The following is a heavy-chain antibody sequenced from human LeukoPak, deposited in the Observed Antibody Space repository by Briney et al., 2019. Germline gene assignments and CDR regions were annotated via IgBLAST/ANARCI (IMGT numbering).Heavy chain of an antibody. CDR1: GGTFSSYA. CDR2: IIPILGIA. V-gene: IGHV1-69*04. D-gene: IGHD3-9*01. Sequence: SVKVSCKASGGTFSSYAISWVRQAPGQGLEWMGRIIPILGIANYAQKFQGRVTITADKSTSTAYMELSSLRSEDTAVYYCARGRVYYDILTGYRDDAFDIWGQGTMVTVSS. CDR3: ARGRVYYDILTGYRDDAFDI. J-gene: IGHJ3*02.